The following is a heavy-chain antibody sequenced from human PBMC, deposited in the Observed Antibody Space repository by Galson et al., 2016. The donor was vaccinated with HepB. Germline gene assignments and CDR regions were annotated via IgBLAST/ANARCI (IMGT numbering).Heavy chain of an antibody. V-gene: IGHV4-59*08. Sequence: SETLSLTCTVSGGSISSYYWSWIRQPPGKGLEWIGYIYYSGSTNYNPSLKSRVTISVDTSKNQFSLKLSSVTAADTAVYYCARVSRNFYYDSSGYGYYYYIDVWGKGTTVTVSS. J-gene: IGHJ6*03. CDR1: GGSISSYY. D-gene: IGHD3-22*01. CDR2: IYYSGST. CDR3: ARVSRNFYYDSSGYGYYYYIDV.